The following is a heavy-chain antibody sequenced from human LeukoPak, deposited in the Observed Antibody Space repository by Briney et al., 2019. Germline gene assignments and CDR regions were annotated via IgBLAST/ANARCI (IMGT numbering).Heavy chain of an antibody. CDR1: GFTFSHYS. CDR3: ARGVPYASWSGPHYSDY. D-gene: IGHD3-3*01. Sequence: GGSLRLSCVASGFTFSHYSMNWVRQAPGKGLEWVSSIRFTGSYIYYADSVKGRFTISRDDAKNLLSLQMISLRAEDTAVYYCARGVPYASWSGPHYSDYWGQGTLVTVSS. J-gene: IGHJ4*02. V-gene: IGHV3-21*01. CDR2: IRFTGSYI.